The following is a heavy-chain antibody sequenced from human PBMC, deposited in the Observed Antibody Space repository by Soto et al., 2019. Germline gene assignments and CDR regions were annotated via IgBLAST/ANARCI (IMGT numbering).Heavy chain of an antibody. CDR1: VGSIISGGYY. J-gene: IGHJ5*02. CDR3: ARVGGINWFDP. CDR2: IYYSGST. Sequence: QVQLQESGPGLVKPSQTLSLTCTVSVGSIISGGYYWSWTRLHPGKGLEWIGYIYYSGSTYYNPSLKSRVTISVDTSKNQFSLKLSSVTAADTAVYYCARVGGINWFDPWGQGTLVNVSS. V-gene: IGHV4-31*03. D-gene: IGHD3-16*01.